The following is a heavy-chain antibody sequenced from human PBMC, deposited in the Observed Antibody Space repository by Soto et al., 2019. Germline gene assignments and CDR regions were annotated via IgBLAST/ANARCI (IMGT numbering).Heavy chain of an antibody. Sequence: AAVKFSFKASVYTFTSYGINWLRQATGQGLECMGWMNTNSDNTGHAQTFQGRVTMTRNTSISKDYMELSSLRSEDKAVYYCAIKRDGYNFDSWAQGTMVTVSS. V-gene: IGHV1-8*01. CDR2: MNTNSDNT. D-gene: IGHD5-12*01. CDR1: VYTFTSYG. J-gene: IGHJ4*02. CDR3: AIKRDGYNFDS.